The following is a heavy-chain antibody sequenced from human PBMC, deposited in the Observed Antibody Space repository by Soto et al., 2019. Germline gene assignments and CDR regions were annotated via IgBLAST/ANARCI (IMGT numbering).Heavy chain of an antibody. CDR3: ARSGPYSHFQH. D-gene: IGHD3-3*01. V-gene: IGHV3-72*01. CDR2: TRNKANSYTT. Sequence: EVQLVESGGGLVQPGGSLRLSCVVSGFTFSDHYMDWVRQAPGKGLEWVGRTRNKANSYTTEYAASVTGRFTISRDDSKNSLYLQMNSLKTEDTAVYYCARSGPYSHFQHWGQGTLVTVSS. CDR1: GFTFSDHY. J-gene: IGHJ1*01.